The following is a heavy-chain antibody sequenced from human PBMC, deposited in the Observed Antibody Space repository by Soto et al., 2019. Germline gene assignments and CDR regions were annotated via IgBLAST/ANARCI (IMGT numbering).Heavy chain of an antibody. J-gene: IGHJ6*02. V-gene: IGHV1-46*01. D-gene: IGHD3-10*01. CDR2: INPSGGST. CDR3: AREFTMVRGVKTAYYYYYGMDV. CDR1: GYTFTSYY. Sequence: ASVKVSCKASGYTFTSYYMHWVRQAPGQGLEWMGIINPSGGSTSYAQEFQGRVTMTRDTSTSTVYMELSSLRSEDTAVYYCAREFTMVRGVKTAYYYYYGMDVWGQGTTVTVSS.